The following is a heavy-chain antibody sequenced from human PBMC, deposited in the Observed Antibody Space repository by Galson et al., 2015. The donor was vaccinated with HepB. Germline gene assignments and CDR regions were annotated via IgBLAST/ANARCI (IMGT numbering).Heavy chain of an antibody. J-gene: IGHJ4*02. D-gene: IGHD3-22*01. Sequence: QSGAEVKKPGESLRISCKGSGYRFTSYWITWVRQTPGKGLEWLGKIDPSDSDIKYSPSLQGHVTISADKSIYTAYLQWSSLKASDTAMYYCARLADYYDPTGYSHYFDYWGQGSLVTVSS. CDR3: ARLADYYDPTGYSHYFDY. CDR1: GYRFTSYW. V-gene: IGHV5-10-1*01. CDR2: IDPSDSDI.